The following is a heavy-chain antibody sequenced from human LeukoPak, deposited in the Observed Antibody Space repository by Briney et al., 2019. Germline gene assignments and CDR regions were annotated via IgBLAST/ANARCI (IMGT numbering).Heavy chain of an antibody. CDR2: IRYDGSNK. J-gene: IGHJ4*02. CDR1: GFTFSSYG. Sequence: GGSLRLSCAASGFTFSSYGMHWVRQTPGKGLEGVAFIRYDGSNKYYADSVKGRFTISRHNCKNTLYLQMNSLRAEDTAVYYCAKERDTAMVTIDYWGQGTLVTVSS. D-gene: IGHD5-18*01. V-gene: IGHV3-30*02. CDR3: AKERDTAMVTIDY.